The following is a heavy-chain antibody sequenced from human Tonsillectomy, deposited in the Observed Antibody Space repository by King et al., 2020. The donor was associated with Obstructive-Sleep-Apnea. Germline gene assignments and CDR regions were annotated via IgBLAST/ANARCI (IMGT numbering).Heavy chain of an antibody. J-gene: IGHJ2*01. CDR1: GGSFSGYY. D-gene: IGHD2/OR15-2a*01. CDR3: ARLSRDWYFDL. Sequence: VQLQQWGAGLLKPSETLSLTCAVYGGSFSGYYWTWIRQPPGKGLEWIGEINHSGSTIYNPSLKSRVTISVDTSKNQFSLKLCSVTAADTAVYYCARLSRDWYFDLWGRGTLVTVSS. V-gene: IGHV4-34*01. CDR2: INHSGST.